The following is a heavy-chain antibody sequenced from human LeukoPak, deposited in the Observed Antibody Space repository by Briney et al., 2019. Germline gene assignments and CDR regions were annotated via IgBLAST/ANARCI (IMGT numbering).Heavy chain of an antibody. D-gene: IGHD3-10*01. CDR3: ARGRSITLLRGVAMSDGFDF. CDR2: IDTSASYI. CDR1: GFTFSSYS. V-gene: IGHV3-21*06. Sequence: GGSLRLSCAASGFTFSSYSMNWVRQAPGKGLEWVSFIDTSASYIYYGDSVKGRFTISRDNAKNSLYLQMNGLRAEDTAVYYCARGRSITLLRGVAMSDGFDFWGQGAMVTVSS. J-gene: IGHJ3*01.